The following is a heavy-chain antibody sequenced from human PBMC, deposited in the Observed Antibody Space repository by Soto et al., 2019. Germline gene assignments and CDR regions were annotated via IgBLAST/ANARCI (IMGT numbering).Heavy chain of an antibody. J-gene: IGHJ6*03. V-gene: IGHV4-34*01. D-gene: IGHD5-18*01. CDR3: ARPADTAIPFRLGHHSNYYMDV. CDR2: INHSGST. CDR1: GGSFSGYY. Sequence: PSETLSLTCAVYGGSFSGYYWSWIRQPPGKGLEWIGEINHSGSTNYNPSLKSRVTISVDTSKNQFSLKLSSVTAADTAVYYCARPADTAIPFRLGHHSNYYMDVWGKGTTVTVSS.